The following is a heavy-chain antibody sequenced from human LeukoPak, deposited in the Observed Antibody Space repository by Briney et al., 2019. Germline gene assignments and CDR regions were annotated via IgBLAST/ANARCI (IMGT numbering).Heavy chain of an antibody. CDR1: GYTFTSYG. D-gene: IGHD3-22*01. CDR2: ISAYNGNT. J-gene: IGHJ4*02. V-gene: IGHV1-18*01. CDR3: ARGYDSSGYQPTDLDY. Sequence: ASVKVSCKASGYTFTSYGISRVRQAPGQGLEWMGWISAYNGNTNYAQKLQGRATMTTDTSTSTAYMELRSLRSDDTAVYYCARGYDSSGYQPTDLDYWGQGTLVTVSS.